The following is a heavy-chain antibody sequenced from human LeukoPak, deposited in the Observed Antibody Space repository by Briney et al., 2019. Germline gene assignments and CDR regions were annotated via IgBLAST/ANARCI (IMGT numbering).Heavy chain of an antibody. CDR2: INHSGST. D-gene: IGHD6-13*01. V-gene: IGHV4-34*01. J-gene: IGHJ4*02. CDR3: AKPRGGRRRGYSSSPFDY. Sequence: SETLSLTCAVYGGSFSGYYWSWIRQPPGKGLEWIGEINHSGSTNYNPSLKSRVTISVDTSKNQFSLKLSSVTAEDTAVYYCAKPRGGRRRGYSSSPFDYWGQGTLVTVSS. CDR1: GGSFSGYY.